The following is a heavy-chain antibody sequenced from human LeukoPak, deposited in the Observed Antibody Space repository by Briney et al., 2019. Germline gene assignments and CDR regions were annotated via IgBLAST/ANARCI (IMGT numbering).Heavy chain of an antibody. J-gene: IGHJ3*02. CDR2: IIYSGNT. D-gene: IGHD2-21*01. Sequence: PSETLSLTCTVSGGSISNGGYYWRWIRHHPGRGLEWIGYIIYSGNTNYNASLKSRVTISVDTSKNQFSLKLSSVTAADTAVYYCARRLGGDVNDGFDIWGQGTMVTVSS. CDR3: ARRLGGDVNDGFDI. V-gene: IGHV4-31*03. CDR1: GGSISNGGYY.